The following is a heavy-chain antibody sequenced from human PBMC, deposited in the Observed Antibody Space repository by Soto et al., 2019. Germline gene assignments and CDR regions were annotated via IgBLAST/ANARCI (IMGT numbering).Heavy chain of an antibody. Sequence: QVQLVQSGAEVKKPGSSVKVSCKASGGTFSSYAISWVRQAPGQGLEWMGGIIPIFGTANYAQKFQGRVTITADKSTSTAYMELSSLRSEDTAVYYCARDLNYYGSGSYYKNPAFDPWGQGTLVTVSS. CDR2: IIPIFGTA. J-gene: IGHJ5*02. D-gene: IGHD3-10*01. CDR3: ARDLNYYGSGSYYKNPAFDP. CDR1: GGTFSSYA. V-gene: IGHV1-69*06.